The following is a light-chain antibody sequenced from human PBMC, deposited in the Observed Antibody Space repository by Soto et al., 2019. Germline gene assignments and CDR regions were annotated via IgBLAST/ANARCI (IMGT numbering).Light chain of an antibody. J-gene: IGLJ2*01. CDR3: CSYAGSSTHVV. Sequence: QSVLTQPASVSGSPGQSITISCTGTSSDVGSYNLVSWYQQHPGKAPKLMIYAVSKRPSGVSNRFSGSKSGNTASLTISGLQAEDEADYYCCSYAGSSTHVVFGGGTKLTVL. V-gene: IGLV2-23*02. CDR1: SSDVGSYNL. CDR2: AVS.